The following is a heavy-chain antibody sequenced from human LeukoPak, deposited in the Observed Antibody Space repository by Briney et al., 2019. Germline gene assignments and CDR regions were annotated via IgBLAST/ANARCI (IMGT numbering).Heavy chain of an antibody. CDR1: GFTFDDYG. CDR3: ARGVTTPHFDY. J-gene: IGHJ4*02. V-gene: IGHV3-11*04. CDR2: ISDTGSTK. Sequence: GGSLRLSCAASGFTFDDYGMSWVRQAPGKGLEWVSYISDTGSTKYYADSVKGRFTISRDNAKNSLFLQMNSLRAEDTAVYYCARGVTTPHFDYWGQGTLVTVSS. D-gene: IGHD5-18*01.